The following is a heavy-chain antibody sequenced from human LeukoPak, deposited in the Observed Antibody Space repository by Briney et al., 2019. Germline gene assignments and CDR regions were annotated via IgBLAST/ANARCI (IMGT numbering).Heavy chain of an antibody. CDR3: ARDRKTSGWCTVIGY. CDR1: GFTPSTYC. CDR2: IKQDGGEK. V-gene: IGHV3-7*01. D-gene: IGHD6-19*01. Sequence: GRSLRLSCAVSGFTPSTYCIGWVRHVPGKGREWVANIKQDGGEKNYVDSVKGRLTISRDNATNSLYLQINSLRAKDPAMTYCARDRKTSGWCTVIGYWGQGTLVTVSS. J-gene: IGHJ4*02.